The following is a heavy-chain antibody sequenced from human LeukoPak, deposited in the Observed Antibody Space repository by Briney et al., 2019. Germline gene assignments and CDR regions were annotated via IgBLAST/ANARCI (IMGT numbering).Heavy chain of an antibody. CDR3: ARDRLRIFGVVTYMFDY. V-gene: IGHV3-11*01. CDR1: GFTFSDYY. CDR2: ISSSGSTI. J-gene: IGHJ4*02. Sequence: PRGSLRLSCAASGFTFSDYYMSWTRQAPGKGLEWVSYISSSGSTIYYADSVKGRFTISRDNAKNSLYLQMNSLRAEDTAVYYCARDRLRIFGVVTYMFDYWGQGTLVTVSS. D-gene: IGHD3-3*01.